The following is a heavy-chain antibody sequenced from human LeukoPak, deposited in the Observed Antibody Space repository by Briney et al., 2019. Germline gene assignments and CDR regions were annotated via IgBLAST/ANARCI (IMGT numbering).Heavy chain of an antibody. D-gene: IGHD6-6*01. V-gene: IGHV3-21*01. CDR2: ISSGSTYM. Sequence: GGSLRLSCAASGFTFSSYSMNWARQAPGKGLEWVTSISSGSTYMYYADPVKGRFTISRDNAQNSMYLQMNSLRAEDTAVYYCGRVGGRSRAAKGDAFDIWGQGTMVVVSS. J-gene: IGHJ3*02. CDR3: GRVGGRSRAAKGDAFDI. CDR1: GFTFSSYS.